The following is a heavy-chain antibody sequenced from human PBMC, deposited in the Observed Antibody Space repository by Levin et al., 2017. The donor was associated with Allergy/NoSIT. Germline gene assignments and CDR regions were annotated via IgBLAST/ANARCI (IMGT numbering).Heavy chain of an antibody. CDR1: GGSFSGYY. V-gene: IGHV4-34*01. Sequence: SETLSLTCAVYGGSFSGYYWSWIRQPPGKGLEWIGEINHSGSTNYNPSLKSRVTISVDTSKNQFSLKLSSVTAADTAVYYCARGRPNYCSSTSCYADTAMVTGDYFDYWGQGTLVTVSS. CDR3: ARGRPNYCSSTSCYADTAMVTGDYFDY. D-gene: IGHD2-2*01. J-gene: IGHJ4*02. CDR2: INHSGST.